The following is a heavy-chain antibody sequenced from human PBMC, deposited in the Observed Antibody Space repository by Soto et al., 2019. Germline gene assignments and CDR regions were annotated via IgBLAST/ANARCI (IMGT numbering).Heavy chain of an antibody. Sequence: SETLSVTCTVSGGSTSSDNYWRWIRQPPGKGLEWIGHIYYSGNTDYNPSLKSRLAISIDTSKNQFSLKLSSVTAADTAVYFCAREGGESSDGLYYFDSWGQGSLVTVS. D-gene: IGHD3-16*01. V-gene: IGHV4-30-4*01. CDR2: IYYSGNT. CDR1: GGSTSSDNY. J-gene: IGHJ4*02. CDR3: AREGGESSDGLYYFDS.